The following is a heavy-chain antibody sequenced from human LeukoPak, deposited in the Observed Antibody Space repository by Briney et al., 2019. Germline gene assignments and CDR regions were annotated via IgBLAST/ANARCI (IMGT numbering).Heavy chain of an antibody. CDR2: IIPIFGTA. CDR3: AIMYYYDSSGFPPDY. J-gene: IGHJ4*02. Sequence: AASVKVSCKASGGTFSSYAISWVRQAPGQGLEWMGGIIPIFGTAKYAQKFQGRVTITADKSTSTAYMELSSLRSEDTAVYYCAIMYYYDSSGFPPDYWGQGTLVTVSS. V-gene: IGHV1-69*06. CDR1: GGTFSSYA. D-gene: IGHD3-22*01.